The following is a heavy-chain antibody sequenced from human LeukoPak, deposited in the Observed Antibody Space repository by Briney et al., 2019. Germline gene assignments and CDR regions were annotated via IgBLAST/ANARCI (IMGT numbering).Heavy chain of an antibody. CDR1: GFTFSSYW. V-gene: IGHV3-7*01. D-gene: IGHD3-3*01. J-gene: IGHJ4*02. Sequence: GGSLRLSCAASGFTFSSYWMSWVRQAPGKGLEWVANIKQDGSEKYYVDSVKGRFTISRDNAKNSLYLQMNSLRAEDTAVYYCARDRPYYDFGSGYYDWGQGTLVPVSS. CDR2: IKQDGSEK. CDR3: ARDRPYYDFGSGYYD.